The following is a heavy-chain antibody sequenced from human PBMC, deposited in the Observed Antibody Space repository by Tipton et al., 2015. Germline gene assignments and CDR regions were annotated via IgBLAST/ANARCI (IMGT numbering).Heavy chain of an antibody. CDR1: GFTFSSYS. Sequence: SLRLSCAASGFTFSSYSMNWVRQAPGKGLEWAAVISYDGNNQWYADSVTGRFTISRDSSKNTVYLQMNNLRAEDTAVYVCVRVLNGYVVYDSRPFAYWGAGSLLTVST. D-gene: IGHD5/OR15-5a*01. V-gene: IGHV3-30*05. CDR3: VRVLNGYVVYDSRPFAY. J-gene: IGHJ4*02. CDR2: ISYDGNNQ.